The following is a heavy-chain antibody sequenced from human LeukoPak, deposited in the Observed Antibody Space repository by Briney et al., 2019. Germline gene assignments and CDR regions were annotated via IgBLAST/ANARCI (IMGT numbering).Heavy chain of an antibody. Sequence: SETLSLTCAVYGGSFSGYYWSWIRQPPGKGLEWIGEINHSGSTNYNPSLKSRVTISVDTSKNQFSLKLSSVTVADTAVYYCARDESSDYWGQGTLVTVSS. J-gene: IGHJ4*02. V-gene: IGHV4-34*01. D-gene: IGHD6-13*01. CDR2: INHSGST. CDR3: ARDESSDY. CDR1: GGSFSGYY.